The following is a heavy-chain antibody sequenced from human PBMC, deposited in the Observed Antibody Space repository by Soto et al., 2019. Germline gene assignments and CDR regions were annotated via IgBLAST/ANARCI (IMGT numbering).Heavy chain of an antibody. Sequence: QVQLQESGPGLVKPSQTLSLTCTVSGGSISSGSYYWSWIRQHPGKGLEWIRYIYYSGSTYYNPALRSRVTTSLDTSKNQFSQKLSSVTPADTVVYYCARSINPWGQGTLVTVSS. CDR1: GGSISSGSYY. D-gene: IGHD3-10*01. J-gene: IGHJ5*02. CDR2: IYYSGST. V-gene: IGHV4-31*03. CDR3: ARSINP.